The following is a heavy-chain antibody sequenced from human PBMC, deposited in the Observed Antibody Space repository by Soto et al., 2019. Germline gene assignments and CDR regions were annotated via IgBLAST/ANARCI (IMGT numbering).Heavy chain of an antibody. CDR3: ARGWGKDTPMTA. CDR2: IYHSGST. J-gene: IGHJ4*02. V-gene: IGHV4-30-2*01. Sequence: QLQLQESGSGLVKPSQTLSLTCAVSGGSISSGGYSWSWIRQPPGKGLEWIGYIYHSGSTYYNPSLKRRVTISVDRAKNQISLKLSSVTAADTAGYYCARGWGKDTPMTAWGQGTLVTVSS. CDR1: GGSISSGGYS. D-gene: IGHD5-18*01.